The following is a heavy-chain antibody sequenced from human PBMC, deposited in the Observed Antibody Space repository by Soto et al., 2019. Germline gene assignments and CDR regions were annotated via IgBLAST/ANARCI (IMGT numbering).Heavy chain of an antibody. CDR3: AREGYYSASGSYSPPRYYGMDV. D-gene: IGHD3-10*01. CDR2: ISAYNDYT. Sequence: QVQLVQSGAEVKKPGSSVKVSCKASGYTFISYGISWVRQAPGQGLEWMGWISAYNDYTNYAQKLQGRGNMTTDTSTRTAYLEMRSLRSDDTAVYYCAREGYYSASGSYSPPRYYGMDVWGQGTTVTVSS. CDR1: GYTFISYG. V-gene: IGHV1-18*01. J-gene: IGHJ6*02.